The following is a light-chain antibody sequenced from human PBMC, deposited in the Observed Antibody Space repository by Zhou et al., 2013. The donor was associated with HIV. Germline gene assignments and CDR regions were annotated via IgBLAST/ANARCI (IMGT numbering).Light chain of an antibody. V-gene: IGKV3-20*01. CDR2: GAF. CDR3: QQYGSSPPNT. J-gene: IGKJ2*01. CDR1: RSVSSSY. Sequence: EIVLTQSPGTLSLSPGERATLSCRASRSVSSSYLAWYQQKPGQAPRLLIHGAFSRATGIPDRFSGSGSGTDFTLTISRLEPEDFAVYYCQQYGSSPPNTFGQGTRLEIK.